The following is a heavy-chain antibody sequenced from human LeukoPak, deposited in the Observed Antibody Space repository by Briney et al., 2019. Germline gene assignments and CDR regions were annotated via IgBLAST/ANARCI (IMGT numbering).Heavy chain of an antibody. Sequence: GGSLRLSCAASGFTFSSYSMNWVRQAPGKGLEWISSISSSSSYIYYADSVKGRFTISRDNAKNSLYLQMNSLRAEDTAVYYCSGYSSGWTYYFDYWGQGTLVTVSS. CDR2: ISSSSSYI. D-gene: IGHD6-19*01. CDR1: GFTFSSYS. J-gene: IGHJ4*02. V-gene: IGHV3-21*01. CDR3: SGYSSGWTYYFDY.